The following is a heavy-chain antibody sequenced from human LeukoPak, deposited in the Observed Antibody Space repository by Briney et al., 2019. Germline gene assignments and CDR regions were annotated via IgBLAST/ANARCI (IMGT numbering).Heavy chain of an antibody. Sequence: GGSLRLSCAASGFTLSDHYMDWVRQTPGKGLEWVGRSRNKGNRYSTEYAASVKGRFTILREDSQNSLYLQMNSLGADDTATYFCARVFITYHYDSKGSGWFDPWAWEPWSPSPQ. D-gene: IGHD3-22*01. V-gene: IGHV3-72*01. CDR2: SRNKGNRYST. J-gene: IGHJ5*02. CDR3: ARVFITYHYDSKGSGWFDP. CDR1: GFTLSDHY.